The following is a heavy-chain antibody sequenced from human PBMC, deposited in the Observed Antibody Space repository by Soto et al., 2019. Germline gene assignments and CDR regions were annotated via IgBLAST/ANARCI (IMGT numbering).Heavy chain of an antibody. CDR3: ARGPYYDTSVYYALGY. J-gene: IGHJ4*02. Sequence: ASVKVSCKASGYTFTSYDINWVRQATGQGLEWMGWMSPNSGNTGYAQKFQGRVTMTRNTSISTAYMELSSLRSEDTAVYYCARGPYYDTSVYYALGYWGQGTLVTVS. D-gene: IGHD3-22*01. CDR2: MSPNSGNT. CDR1: GYTFTSYD. V-gene: IGHV1-8*01.